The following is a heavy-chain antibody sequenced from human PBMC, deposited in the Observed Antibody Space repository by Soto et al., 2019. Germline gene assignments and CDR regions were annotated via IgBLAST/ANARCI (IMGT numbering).Heavy chain of an antibody. J-gene: IGHJ5*02. Sequence: GASVKVSCKASGGTFSSYAISWVRQAPGQGLEWMGGIIPIFGTANYAQKFQGRVTITADESTSTAYMELSSLRSEDTVVYYCARGARYCSSTSCYIYWFDPWGQGTLVTVSS. CDR1: GGTFSSYA. CDR3: ARGARYCSSTSCYIYWFDP. CDR2: IIPIFGTA. V-gene: IGHV1-69*13. D-gene: IGHD2-2*02.